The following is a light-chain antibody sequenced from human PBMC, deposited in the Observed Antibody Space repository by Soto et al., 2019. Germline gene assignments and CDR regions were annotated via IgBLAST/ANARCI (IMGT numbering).Light chain of an antibody. CDR1: QSINIY. Sequence: IPMTQSPSSLSASVGDSVTVTCRASQSINIYLNWYQQKPRKAPTLLIYGASSSQSGVPSRFTGRGSRTDFALTISSLQPEDFATYYCQQSYRSPYTFGRGTELYIK. J-gene: IGKJ2*01. CDR2: GAS. CDR3: QQSYRSPYT. V-gene: IGKV1-39*01.